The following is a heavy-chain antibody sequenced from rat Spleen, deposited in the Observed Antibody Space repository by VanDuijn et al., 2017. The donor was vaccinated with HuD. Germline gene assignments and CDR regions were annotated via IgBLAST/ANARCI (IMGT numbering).Heavy chain of an antibody. CDR3: ARHTRVFWFAY. Sequence: EVQLVESGGGLVQPGRSLKLSCAASGFTFGDYNMAWVRQAPKKGLEWVATITNAAGKVYYPDSVKGRFTISRDTAQNILYLQLNSPRSEDTATYYCARHTRVFWFAYWGQGTLVTVSS. CDR1: GFTFGDYN. J-gene: IGHJ3*01. V-gene: IGHV5-7*01. CDR2: ITNAAGKV. D-gene: IGHD1-4*01.